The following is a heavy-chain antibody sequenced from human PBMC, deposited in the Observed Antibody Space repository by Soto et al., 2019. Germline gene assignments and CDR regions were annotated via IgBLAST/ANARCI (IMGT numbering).Heavy chain of an antibody. CDR2: IWYDGSNK. CDR1: GFTFSSYG. D-gene: IGHD6-13*01. J-gene: IGHJ6*02. Sequence: PGGSLRLSCAASGFTFSSYGMHWVRQAPGKGLEWVAVIWYDGSNKYYADSVKGRFTISRDNSKNTLYLQMNSLRAEDTAVYYCARVLYSSSWAAKVQYYGMDVWGQGTTVTVSS. V-gene: IGHV3-33*01. CDR3: ARVLYSSSWAAKVQYYGMDV.